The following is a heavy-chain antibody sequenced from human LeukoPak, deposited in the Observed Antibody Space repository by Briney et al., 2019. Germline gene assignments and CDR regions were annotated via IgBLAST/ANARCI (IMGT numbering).Heavy chain of an antibody. V-gene: IGHV1-2*02. CDR3: ARDGVCSSTSCQSFDY. Sequence: ASVKVSCKASGYTFTGYYLHWVRQAPGQGLEWTGWINPHSGGTHYAQQFQGRVTMARDTSISTAYMELSGLRYDDTAVYYCARDGVCSSTSCQSFDYWGQGTLVTVSS. CDR1: GYTFTGYY. J-gene: IGHJ4*02. CDR2: INPHSGGT. D-gene: IGHD2-2*01.